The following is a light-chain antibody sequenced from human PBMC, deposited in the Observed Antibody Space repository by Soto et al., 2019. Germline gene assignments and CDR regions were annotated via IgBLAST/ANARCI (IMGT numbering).Light chain of an antibody. J-gene: IGKJ5*01. CDR2: GAS. CDR1: QSVSSN. Sequence: EIVMNQSQATLSVSPGERATLSCRASQSVSSNLAWYQQKPGQAPRLLIYGASTRATGIPARFSGSGSGTEFTLTISSLQSEDFAVYYCHQYNNWPPWTFGQGTRLEI. V-gene: IGKV3-15*01. CDR3: HQYNNWPPWT.